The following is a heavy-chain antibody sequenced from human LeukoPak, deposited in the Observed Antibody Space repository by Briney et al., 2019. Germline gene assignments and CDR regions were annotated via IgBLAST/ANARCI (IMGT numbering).Heavy chain of an antibody. CDR2: IYTSGST. CDR3: AREGAPNYYDSSGSGSY. V-gene: IGHV4-61*02. CDR1: GGSISSGSNY. D-gene: IGHD3-22*01. J-gene: IGHJ4*02. Sequence: PSETLSLTCTVSGGSISSGSNYWSWIRQPAGKGLEWIGRIYTSGSTNYNPSLKSRVTISVDTSKNQFSLKLSSVTAADTAVYYCAREGAPNYYDSSGSGSYWGQGILVTVSS.